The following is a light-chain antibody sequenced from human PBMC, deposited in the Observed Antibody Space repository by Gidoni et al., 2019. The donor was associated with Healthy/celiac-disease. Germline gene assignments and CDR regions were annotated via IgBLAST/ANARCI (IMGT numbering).Light chain of an antibody. Sequence: DSKLTLSPSTLSASVGDRVTITCRASQSISSWLAWYQQKPGKAPKLLIYKASSLESGVPSRFSGSGSGTEFTLTISSLQPDDFATYYCQQYNSYSQTFGQGTKLEIK. CDR3: QQYNSYSQT. V-gene: IGKV1-5*03. CDR1: QSISSW. CDR2: KAS. J-gene: IGKJ2*01.